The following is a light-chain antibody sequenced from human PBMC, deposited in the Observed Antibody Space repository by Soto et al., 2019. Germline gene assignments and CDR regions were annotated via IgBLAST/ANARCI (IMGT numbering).Light chain of an antibody. CDR2: DTS. CDR1: TGAVTSGHY. Sequence: QAVVTQEASLTVSPGGTVTLICGSSTGAVTSGHYPHWFQQKPGQAPRTLIYDTSIKHSWTPARFSGSLLGGKAALTLSGAQPEDEADYYCLVIYTGVGEVFGTGTKLTGL. V-gene: IGLV7-46*01. J-gene: IGLJ1*01. CDR3: LVIYTGVGEV.